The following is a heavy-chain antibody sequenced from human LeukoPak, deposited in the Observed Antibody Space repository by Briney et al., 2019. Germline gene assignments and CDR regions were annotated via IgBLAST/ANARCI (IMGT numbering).Heavy chain of an antibody. V-gene: IGHV1-58*01. Sequence: SVKVSCKASGFAFTSSAVQWVRQARGQRLEWIGWIVVGSGNTNYAQKFQERVTITRDMSTSTAYMELSSLRSEDTAVYYCAAVNDPGEFDYWGQGALVTVSS. J-gene: IGHJ4*02. CDR3: AAVNDPGEFDY. CDR1: GFAFTSSA. CDR2: IVVGSGNT. D-gene: IGHD3-10*01.